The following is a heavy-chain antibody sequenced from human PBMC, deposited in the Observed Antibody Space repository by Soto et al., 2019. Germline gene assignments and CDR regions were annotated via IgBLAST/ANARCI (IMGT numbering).Heavy chain of an antibody. CDR3: ARAPTGGCSGGTCYSSYYMDV. CDR1: GYTFTTYV. Sequence: PVELACKTSGYTFTTYVSNWVRKAKGKGLEWMGWMNPNSGTTGYAQKFQGRVTMTKSTSLSTAYMELSSLRSEDTAVYYCARAPTGGCSGGTCYSSYYMDVWGEGTTVTVS. D-gene: IGHD2-15*01. V-gene: IGHV1-8*01. CDR2: MNPNSGTT. J-gene: IGHJ6*03.